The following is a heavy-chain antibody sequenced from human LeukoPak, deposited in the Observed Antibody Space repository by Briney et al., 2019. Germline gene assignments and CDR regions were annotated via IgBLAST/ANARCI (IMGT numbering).Heavy chain of an antibody. V-gene: IGHV4-59*08. CDR1: GGSISSYY. D-gene: IGHD4-17*01. J-gene: IGHJ4*02. CDR2: IYYSGST. CDR3: ARLTTATHAFDY. Sequence: SETLSLTCTVSGGSISSYYWSWIRQPPGKGLEWIGYIYYSGSTNYNPSLKSRVTISVDTSKNQFSLKLSSVTAADTAVYYCARLTTATHAFDYWGQGTLVTVSS.